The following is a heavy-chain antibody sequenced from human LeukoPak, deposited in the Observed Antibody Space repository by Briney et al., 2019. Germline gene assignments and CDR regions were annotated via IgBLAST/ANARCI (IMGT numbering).Heavy chain of an antibody. CDR1: GFSFSNYD. D-gene: IGHD3-22*01. CDR2: ISITSRYI. J-gene: IGHJ3*02. V-gene: IGHV3-21*01. CDR3: ARGGYTMIRADPFDI. Sequence: GGSLRLSCTASGFSFSNYDMNWVRQTPGKGLECVSSISITSRYIYYADSAKGRFTVSRDNARASLYLQMNDLRAEDTARYHCARGGYTMIRADPFDIWGQGTMVTVSS.